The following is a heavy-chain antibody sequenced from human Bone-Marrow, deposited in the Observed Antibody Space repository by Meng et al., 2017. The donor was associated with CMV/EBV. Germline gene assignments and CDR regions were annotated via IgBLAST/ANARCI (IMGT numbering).Heavy chain of an antibody. CDR1: AYTFTGYD. CDR2: INPNSGAT. J-gene: IGHJ4*02. Sequence: QVQLGQAGAEVKRPGASVKVSCKASAYTFTGYDMHWVRQAPGQGLEWMGWINPNSGATNYAQKFQGRVNMTRDTSISTAYMELSRLRSDDTAVYYCGRDLDYGDYASDYWGQGTLVTVSS. D-gene: IGHD4-17*01. V-gene: IGHV1-2*02. CDR3: GRDLDYGDYASDY.